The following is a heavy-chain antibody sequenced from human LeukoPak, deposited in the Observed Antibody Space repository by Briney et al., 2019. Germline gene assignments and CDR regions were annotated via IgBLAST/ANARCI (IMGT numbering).Heavy chain of an antibody. Sequence: PGGSLRLSCAASGFTFSSYWMSWVRQAPGKGLEWVANIKQDGSEKYYVDSVKGRFTISRGNAKNSLYLQMNSLRAEDTAVYYCARAVGYYDFWSGYYTGGPDGFDFWGQGTLVTVSS. D-gene: IGHD3-3*01. V-gene: IGHV3-7*01. CDR1: GFTFSSYW. J-gene: IGHJ4*02. CDR3: ARAVGYYDFWSGYYTGGPDGFDF. CDR2: IKQDGSEK.